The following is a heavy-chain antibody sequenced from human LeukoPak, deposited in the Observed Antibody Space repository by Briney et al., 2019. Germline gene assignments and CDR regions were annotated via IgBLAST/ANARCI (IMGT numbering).Heavy chain of an antibody. J-gene: IGHJ2*01. CDR2: ISKDGTNT. CDR1: AFVFNSYS. Sequence: GGSLTLSCEGSAFVFNSYSMHWVRQAPGKGLQCVAVISKDGTNTFYADSVKGLFSLARDNSKNTVYLRMNSLRPEDTSVYFGAKGGFHECGGFYFSRDWYFDVWGRGTLVTVSS. D-gene: IGHD3-22*01. V-gene: IGHV3-30*04. CDR3: AKGGFHECGGFYFSRDWYFDV.